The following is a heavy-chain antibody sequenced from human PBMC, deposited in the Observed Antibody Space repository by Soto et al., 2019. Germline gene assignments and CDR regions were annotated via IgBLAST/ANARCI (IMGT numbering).Heavy chain of an antibody. V-gene: IGHV1-24*01. J-gene: IGHJ4*02. CDR3: ATDWIHDYGERSFDY. D-gene: IGHD4-17*01. Sequence: GASVKVSCKVSGYTLTELSMHWVRQAPGKGLEWMGGFDPEDGETIYAQKFQGRVTMTEDTSTDTAYMELSSLRSEDTAVYYCATDWIHDYGERSFDYWGQGTLVTVSS. CDR2: FDPEDGET. CDR1: GYTLTELS.